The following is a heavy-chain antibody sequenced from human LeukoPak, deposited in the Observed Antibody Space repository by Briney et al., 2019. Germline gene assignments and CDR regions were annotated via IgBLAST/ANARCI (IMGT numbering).Heavy chain of an antibody. CDR3: AITREYAFDI. J-gene: IGHJ3*02. CDR1: GFIFSSYA. V-gene: IGHV3-53*01. D-gene: IGHD7-27*01. CDR2: FYSSGTT. Sequence: GGSLRLSCAASGFIFSSYAISWVRQAPGKGLEWVSFFYSSGTTFYADSVKGRFTISRDNSKNTVFLQMNSLRAEDTAMYYCAITREYAFDIWGQGTVVTVSS.